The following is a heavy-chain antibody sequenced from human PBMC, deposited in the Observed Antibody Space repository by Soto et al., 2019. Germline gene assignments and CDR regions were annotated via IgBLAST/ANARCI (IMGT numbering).Heavy chain of an antibody. D-gene: IGHD3-10*01. CDR2: IYNSGST. CDR1: GGSISSGGYH. J-gene: IGHJ4*02. CDR3: ARGTGSYDY. Sequence: QVQLQESGPGLVKPSQTLSLTCTVSGGSISSGGYHWSWIRQHPGKGLEWIGYIYNSGSTYYNPSLKSPVIISVDTSKNQFSLKLSSVTAADTAVYYCARGTGSYDYWGQGTLVTVSS. V-gene: IGHV4-31*01.